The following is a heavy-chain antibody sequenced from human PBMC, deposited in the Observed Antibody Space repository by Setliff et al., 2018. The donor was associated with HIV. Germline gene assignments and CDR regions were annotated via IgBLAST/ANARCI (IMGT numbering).Heavy chain of an antibody. J-gene: IGHJ6*03. CDR3: ARDGGPGSGWGDYSYYFSMDV. D-gene: IGHD6-19*01. CDR1: GYTFTSYG. V-gene: IGHV1-18*01. Sequence: ASVKVSCKASGYTFTSYGISWVRQAPGQGLEWMGWISAYNGNTNYAQKLQGRVTITRDTSASTVCMELGSLRSEDTAIYYCARDGGPGSGWGDYSYYFSMDVWGKGTTVTVSS. CDR2: ISAYNGNT.